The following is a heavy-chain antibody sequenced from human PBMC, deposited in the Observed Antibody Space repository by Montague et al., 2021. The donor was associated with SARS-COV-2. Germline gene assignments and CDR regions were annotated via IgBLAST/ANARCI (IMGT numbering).Heavy chain of an antibody. CDR2: IKQSGRT. V-gene: IGHV4-34*01. CDR1: GGSFGDDH. Sequence: SETLSLTCAVYGGSFGDDHWSWIRQPPGKGLEWTGDIKQSGRTNYNPSLKSRVTISVDTSKNQFSLKVTSLTAADTAVYFCARGHLSVSMIVVVFTSASYYFDYWGQGAQVTVSS. J-gene: IGHJ4*02. CDR3: ARGHLSVSMIVVVFTSASYYFDY. D-gene: IGHD3-22*01.